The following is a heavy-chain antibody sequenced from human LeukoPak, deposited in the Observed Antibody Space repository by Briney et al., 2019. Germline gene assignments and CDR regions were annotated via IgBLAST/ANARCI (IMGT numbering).Heavy chain of an antibody. D-gene: IGHD2-15*01. V-gene: IGHV1-69*04. CDR2: IIPILGIA. CDR3: ARDAYCSGGSCYSGFDY. CDR1: GGAFSSYA. Sequence: ASVKVSCKASGGAFSSYAISWVRQAPGQGLEWMGRIIPILGIANYAQKFQGRVTITADKSTSTAYMELSSLRSEDTAVYYCARDAYCSGGSCYSGFDYWGQGTLVTVSS. J-gene: IGHJ4*02.